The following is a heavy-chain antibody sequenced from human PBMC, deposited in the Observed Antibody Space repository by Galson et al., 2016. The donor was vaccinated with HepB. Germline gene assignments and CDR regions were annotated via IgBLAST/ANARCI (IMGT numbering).Heavy chain of an antibody. CDR3: ARRGAYGSSLYFGEPYWYFDL. CDR1: GYSFTNYW. Sequence: QSGAEVKKPGESLRISSKGSGYSFTNYWISWVRQMPGKGLEWMGRIDPSDPYTTYSPSFEGHVTISADKSISIVYLQWSRLKASDTAMSYCARRGAYGSSLYFGEPYWYFDLWGRGTLVTVSS. J-gene: IGHJ2*01. CDR2: IDPSDPYT. V-gene: IGHV5-10-1*01. D-gene: IGHD6-13*01.